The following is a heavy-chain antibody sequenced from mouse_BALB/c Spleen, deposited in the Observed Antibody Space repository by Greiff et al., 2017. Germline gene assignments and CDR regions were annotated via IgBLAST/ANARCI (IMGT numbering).Heavy chain of an antibody. CDR3: TSPLSMDY. V-gene: IGHV1-15*01. Sequence: QVQLQQSGAELVRPGASVTLSCKASGYTFTDYEMHWVKQTPVHGLEWIGAIDPETGGTAYNQKFKGKATLTADKSSSTAYMELRSLTSEDSAVYYCTSPLSMDYWGQGTSVTVSS. CDR1: GYTFTDYE. CDR2: IDPETGGT. J-gene: IGHJ4*01.